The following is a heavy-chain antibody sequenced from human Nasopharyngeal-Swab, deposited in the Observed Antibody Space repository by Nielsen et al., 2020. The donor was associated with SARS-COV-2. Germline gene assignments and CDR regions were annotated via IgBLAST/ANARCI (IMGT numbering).Heavy chain of an antibody. CDR1: GVSITSNNYY. D-gene: IGHD4-17*01. J-gene: IGHJ4*02. CDR3: ARLTKATVTRRLYLDL. Sequence: SETLSLTCTVSGVSITSNNYYWAWLRQPPGKGLEWIGNILYTGITYYNSSLNSRVTISADTSKNQFSLNLSSLTAADTAVYYCARLTKATVTRRLYLDLWGRGTLVTVSS. CDR2: ILYTGIT. V-gene: IGHV4-39*01.